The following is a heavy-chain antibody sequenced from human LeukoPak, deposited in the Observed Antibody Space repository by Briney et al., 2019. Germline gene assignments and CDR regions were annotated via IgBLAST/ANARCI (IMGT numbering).Heavy chain of an antibody. V-gene: IGHV4-34*01. J-gene: IGHJ4*02. CDR3: ARADYGGNLFDY. CDR2: INHSGST. D-gene: IGHD4-23*01. CDR1: GGSFSGYY. Sequence: KPSETLSLTCAVYGGSFSGYYWSWIRQPPGKGLEWIGEINHSGSTNYNPSLKSRVTISVDTSKNQFSLKLSSVTAADTAVYYCARADYGGNLFDYWGQGTLVTVSS.